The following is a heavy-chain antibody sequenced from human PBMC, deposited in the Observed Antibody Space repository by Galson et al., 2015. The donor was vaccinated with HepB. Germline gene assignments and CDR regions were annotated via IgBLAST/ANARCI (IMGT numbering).Heavy chain of an antibody. Sequence: ETLSLTCAVTGVSFSDYYWVWIRQSPGKGLEWIGEIRHSGRTNYNPSLKSRVTISVDRSKNQFTLNLNSVTAADTAVYFCARGSSPANWFDPWGQGTLVTVSS. CDR1: GVSFSDYY. J-gene: IGHJ5*02. D-gene: IGHD2-15*01. CDR3: ARGSSPANWFDP. V-gene: IGHV4-34*01. CDR2: IRHSGRT.